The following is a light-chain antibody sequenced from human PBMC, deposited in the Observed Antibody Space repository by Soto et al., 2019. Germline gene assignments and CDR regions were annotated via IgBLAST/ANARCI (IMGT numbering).Light chain of an antibody. CDR1: SRDVGGYNY. CDR3: SSYTSSSPYV. CDR2: EVS. Sequence: QSVLTQPASVSVSPGQSITISCTGTSRDVGGYNYVSWYQQHPGKAPKLMIYEVSNRPSGVSNRFSGSKSGNTASLTISGLQAEDEADYYCSSYTSSSPYVFGTGTKVTVL. V-gene: IGLV2-14*01. J-gene: IGLJ1*01.